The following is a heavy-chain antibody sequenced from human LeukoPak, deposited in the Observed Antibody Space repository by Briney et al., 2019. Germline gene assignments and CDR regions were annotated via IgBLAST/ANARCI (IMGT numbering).Heavy chain of an antibody. J-gene: IGHJ6*03. D-gene: IGHD2-15*01. Sequence: PSETLSLTCTVSGYSISSGYYWGWIRQPPGKGLEWIGSIYHSGSTYYNPSLKSRVTISVDTSKNQFSLKLSSVTAADTAVYYCARTGYCSGGSCPHYYYYYYMDVWGKGTTVTVSS. CDR3: ARTGYCSGGSCPHYYYYYYMDV. CDR2: IYHSGST. CDR1: GYSISSGYY. V-gene: IGHV4-38-2*02.